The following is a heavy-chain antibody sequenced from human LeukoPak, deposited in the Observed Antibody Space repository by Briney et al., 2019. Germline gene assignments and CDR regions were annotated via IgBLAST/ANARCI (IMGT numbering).Heavy chain of an antibody. CDR3: ARDRVVVVPAAIFHYMVV. D-gene: IGHD2-2*02. CDR2: IWYDGSNK. J-gene: IGHJ6*03. Sequence: GGSLRLSCAASGFTFSSYGMHWVRQAPGKGLEWVAVIWYDGSNKYYADSVKGRFTISRDNSKNTLYLQMNSLRAEDTAVYYCARDRVVVVPAAIFHYMVVWGKGTTVTVSS. CDR1: GFTFSSYG. V-gene: IGHV3-33*01.